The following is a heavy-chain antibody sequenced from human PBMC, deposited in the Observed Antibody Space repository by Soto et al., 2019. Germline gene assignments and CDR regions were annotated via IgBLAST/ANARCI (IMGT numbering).Heavy chain of an antibody. CDR3: ARMSPQQYLLRVHYYYYGMDV. V-gene: IGHV4-39*01. Sequence: SETLSLTCTVSGGSISSGTYYWGWIRQPPGKGLEWIGSINHSGSTHYNPSLKSRVTISVDTSKNQLSLRLSSVTAADTAVYYCARMSPQQYLLRVHYYYYGMDVWGQGTTVTVSS. CDR2: INHSGST. D-gene: IGHD3-16*01. CDR1: GGSISSGTYY. J-gene: IGHJ6*02.